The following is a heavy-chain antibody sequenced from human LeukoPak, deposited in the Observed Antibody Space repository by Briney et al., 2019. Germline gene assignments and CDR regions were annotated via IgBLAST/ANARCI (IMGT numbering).Heavy chain of an antibody. CDR1: RFTFSSYA. D-gene: IGHD6-19*01. J-gene: IGHJ4*02. Sequence: GGSLRLSCAASRFTFSSYAMSWVRQAPGKGLEWVSAISGSGGSTYYADSVKGRFTISRDNSKNTLYLQMNSLRAEDTAVYYCAKDSFRAVASDYWGQGTLVTVSS. CDR3: AKDSFRAVASDY. V-gene: IGHV3-23*01. CDR2: ISGSGGST.